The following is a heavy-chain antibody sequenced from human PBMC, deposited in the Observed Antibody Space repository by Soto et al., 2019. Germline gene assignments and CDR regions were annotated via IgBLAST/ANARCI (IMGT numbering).Heavy chain of an antibody. J-gene: IGHJ4*02. D-gene: IGHD6-19*01. V-gene: IGHV3-66*01. Sequence: GGSLRLSCAASGFTVTSDYMSWVRQAPGKGLEWVSTIYSGDNTYYADSVKGRFIISRDKSKNTLYLQMNNLRAEDTAVYYCARFPRIALAAFDCWGQGTLVTVSS. CDR2: IYSGDNT. CDR1: GFTVTSDY. CDR3: ARFPRIALAAFDC.